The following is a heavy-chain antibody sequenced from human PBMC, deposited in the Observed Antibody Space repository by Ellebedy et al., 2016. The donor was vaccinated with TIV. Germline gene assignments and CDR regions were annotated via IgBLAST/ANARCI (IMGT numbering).Heavy chain of an antibody. D-gene: IGHD5-18*01. CDR3: ARDVHTAVAPYFAY. CDR1: GFTFSEHS. J-gene: IGHJ4*02. Sequence: GGSLRLSXVASGFTFSEHSMHWVRQAPGKGLEWVAVIWYDGSLTYYGDSMKGRFSISRDNANNTLYLQTNSLRAEDTAVYYCARDVHTAVAPYFAYWGQGTLVTVSS. CDR2: IWYDGSLT. V-gene: IGHV3-33*01.